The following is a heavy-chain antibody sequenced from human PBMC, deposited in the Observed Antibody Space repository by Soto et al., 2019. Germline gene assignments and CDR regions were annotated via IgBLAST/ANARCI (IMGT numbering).Heavy chain of an antibody. Sequence: EVQLLESGGGLVQPGGSLRLSCAASGFTFSSYAMSWVRQAPRKGLEWVSAIGGRGGSTYYADPVKGRFTISRDNSQNTLDAQMITVSAEDKAVYYCAKVYCSGGSCLEPFDSWGQGTLVVVAS. D-gene: IGHD2-15*01. J-gene: IGHJ4*02. CDR2: IGGRGGST. V-gene: IGHV3-23*01. CDR3: AKVYCSGGSCLEPFDS. CDR1: GFTFSSYA.